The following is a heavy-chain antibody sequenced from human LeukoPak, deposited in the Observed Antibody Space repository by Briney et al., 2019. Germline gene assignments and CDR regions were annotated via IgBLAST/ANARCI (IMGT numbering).Heavy chain of an antibody. J-gene: IGHJ4*02. CDR1: GYTFTGYY. CDR3: ATDLEQLVSGVGY. Sequence: ASVKVSCKASGYTFTGYYMHWVRQAPGQGLEWMGWINPNSGGTNYAQKFQGRVTMTRDTSNSTAYMELSRLRSDDTAVYYCATDLEQLVSGVGYWGQGTLVTVSS. V-gene: IGHV1-2*02. D-gene: IGHD6-6*01. CDR2: INPNSGGT.